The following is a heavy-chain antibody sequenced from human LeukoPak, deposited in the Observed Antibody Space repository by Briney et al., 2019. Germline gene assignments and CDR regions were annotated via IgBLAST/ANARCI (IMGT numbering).Heavy chain of an antibody. V-gene: IGHV4-39*02. CDR1: GGSISSSSYY. Sequence: KPSETLSLTCTVSGGSISSSSYYWGWIRQPPGKGLEWIGSIYYSGSTYYNPSLKSRVTVSADTSKNHFSLNLSSVTAADTAVYYCARGGSITAAGNTPEYYFDYWGQGTLVTVSS. D-gene: IGHD6-13*01. CDR2: IYYSGST. J-gene: IGHJ4*02. CDR3: ARGGSITAAGNTPEYYFDY.